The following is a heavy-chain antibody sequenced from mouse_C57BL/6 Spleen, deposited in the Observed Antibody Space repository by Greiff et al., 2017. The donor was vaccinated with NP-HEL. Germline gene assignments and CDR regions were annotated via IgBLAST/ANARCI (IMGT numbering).Heavy chain of an antibody. Sequence: EVQLQQSGPELVKPGASVKISCKASGYTFTDYYMNWVKQSHGKSLEWIGDINPNNGGTSYNQKFKGKATLTVDKSSSTAYMELRSLTSEDSAVYYCADGTGYFDVWGTGTTVTVSS. J-gene: IGHJ1*03. CDR2: INPNNGGT. D-gene: IGHD3-3*01. CDR1: GYTFTDYY. V-gene: IGHV1-26*01. CDR3: ADGTGYFDV.